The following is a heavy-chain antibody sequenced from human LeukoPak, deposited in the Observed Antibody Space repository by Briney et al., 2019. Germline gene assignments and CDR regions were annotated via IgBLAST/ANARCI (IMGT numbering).Heavy chain of an antibody. Sequence: GGSLRLSCAASGFTFNNYAMNWVRQAPGKGLEWVSVITSSGSTYAYSVKGRFTISRDNSKTTLYLQMHSLRAEHTAIYYCAKDLYGDYDFDCWGRGTLVIVSS. CDR1: GFTFNNYA. CDR3: AKDLYGDYDFDC. V-gene: IGHV3-23*01. CDR2: ITSSGST. D-gene: IGHD4-17*01. J-gene: IGHJ4*02.